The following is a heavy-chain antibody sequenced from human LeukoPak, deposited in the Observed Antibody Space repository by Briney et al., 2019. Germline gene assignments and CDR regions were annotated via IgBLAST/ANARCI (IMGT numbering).Heavy chain of an antibody. Sequence: PGGSLRLSCAASGFTFSSYSMNWVRQAPGKGLEWVSYISSSSSTIYYADSVKGRFTISRDNAKNSLYLQMNSLRAEDTAVYYCARDGGYISSLRPTPDAFDIWGQGTMVTVSS. D-gene: IGHD6-6*01. CDR3: ARDGGYISSLRPTPDAFDI. CDR2: ISSSSSTI. CDR1: GFTFSSYS. V-gene: IGHV3-48*01. J-gene: IGHJ3*02.